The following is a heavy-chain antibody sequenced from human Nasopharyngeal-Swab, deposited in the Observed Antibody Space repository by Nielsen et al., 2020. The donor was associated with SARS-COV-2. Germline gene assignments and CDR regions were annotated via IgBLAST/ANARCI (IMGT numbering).Heavy chain of an antibody. CDR3: ARHRGQIGFDWLFRGGYYFDY. CDR2: IYYSGST. J-gene: IGHJ4*02. CDR1: GGSISSGDYY. Sequence: SETLSLTCTVSGGSISSGDYYWSWIRQPPGKGLEWIEYIYYSGSTYYNPSLKSRVTISVDTSKNQFSLKLSSVTAADTAVYYCARHRGQIGFDWLFRGGYYFDYWGQGTLVTVSS. D-gene: IGHD3-9*01. V-gene: IGHV4-30-4*01.